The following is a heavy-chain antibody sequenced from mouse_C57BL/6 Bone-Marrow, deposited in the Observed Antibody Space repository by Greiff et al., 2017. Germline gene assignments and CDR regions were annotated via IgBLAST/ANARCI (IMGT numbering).Heavy chain of an antibody. V-gene: IGHV1-81*01. CDR2: IYPRSGNT. CDR3: ARNLGSGAMDY. J-gene: IGHJ4*01. CDR1: GYTFTSYG. D-gene: IGHD1-1*01. Sequence: LVESGAELARPGASVKLSCKASGYTFTSYGISWVKQRTGQGLEWIGEIYPRSGNTYYNEKFKGKATLTADKSSSTAYMELRSLTSEDSAVYFGARNLGSGAMDYWGQGTSVTVSS.